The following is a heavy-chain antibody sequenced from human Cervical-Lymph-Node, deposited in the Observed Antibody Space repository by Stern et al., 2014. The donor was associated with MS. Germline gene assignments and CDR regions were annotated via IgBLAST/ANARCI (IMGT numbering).Heavy chain of an antibody. V-gene: IGHV3-11*01. CDR3: ARRGDSSSSYYYYGMDV. CDR2: IISSGSPK. Sequence: QVHLVESGGGLVKPGGSLRLSCAASGFTFSDYYMSWIRQAPGKGLEWVSSIISSGSPKYYADSVKGRFTISRDNGKNSLYLEMNSLRADDTAVYYCARRGDSSSSYYYYGMDVWGQGTTVTVSS. J-gene: IGHJ6*02. D-gene: IGHD6-6*01. CDR1: GFTFSDYY.